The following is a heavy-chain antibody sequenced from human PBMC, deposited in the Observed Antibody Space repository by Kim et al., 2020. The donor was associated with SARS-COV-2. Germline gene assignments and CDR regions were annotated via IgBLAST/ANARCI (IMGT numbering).Heavy chain of an antibody. V-gene: IGHV4-34*01. Sequence: NYNPPPKNRVTISVDTSKNQFSLKLSSVTAAETAVYYCARARGYSSSLHYWGQGTLVTVSS. J-gene: IGHJ4*02. D-gene: IGHD6-13*01. CDR3: ARARGYSSSLHY.